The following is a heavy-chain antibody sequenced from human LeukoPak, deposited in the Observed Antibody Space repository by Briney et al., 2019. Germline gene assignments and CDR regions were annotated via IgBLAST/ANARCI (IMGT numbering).Heavy chain of an antibody. CDR3: ARDTGSYYFPYYFDY. Sequence: GGSLRLSCAASGFTFSSYSMNWVRQAPGKGLEWVSSISSSSSYIYYADSVKGRFTISRDNAKNSLYLQMNSLRAEDTAVYYCARDTGSYYFPYYFDYWGQGTLVTVSS. CDR1: GFTFSSYS. J-gene: IGHJ4*02. V-gene: IGHV3-21*01. D-gene: IGHD1-26*01. CDR2: ISSSSSYI.